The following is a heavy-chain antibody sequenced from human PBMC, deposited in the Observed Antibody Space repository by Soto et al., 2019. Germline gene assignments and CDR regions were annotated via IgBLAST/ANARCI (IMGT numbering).Heavy chain of an antibody. CDR3: ARGRAGDYDYAWGSYGDWFDP. V-gene: IGHV1-69*13. Sequence: SVKVSCKASGGTFSSYAISWVRQAPGQGLECMGGIIPVFGTANYAQKFQGRVTITADESTSTAYMELSSPRSEDTAVYYCARGRAGDYDYAWGSYGDWFDPWGQGTLVT. J-gene: IGHJ5*02. D-gene: IGHD3-16*01. CDR2: IIPVFGTA. CDR1: GGTFSSYA.